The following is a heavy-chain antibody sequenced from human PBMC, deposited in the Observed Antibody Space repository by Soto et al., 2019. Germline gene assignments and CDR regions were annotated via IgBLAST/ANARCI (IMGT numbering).Heavy chain of an antibody. V-gene: IGHV1-69*01. Sequence: QVQLVQSGAEVKKPGSSVKVSCKASGGTFSSYAISWVRQAPGQGLEWMGGIIPIFGTANYAQKFQGRVTITADESTSTAYMEMSSLRSDDTAVYYCARVYEYCGGDCQFDYWGQGTLVTVSS. J-gene: IGHJ4*02. CDR3: ARVYEYCGGDCQFDY. CDR1: GGTFSSYA. D-gene: IGHD2-21*02. CDR2: IIPIFGTA.